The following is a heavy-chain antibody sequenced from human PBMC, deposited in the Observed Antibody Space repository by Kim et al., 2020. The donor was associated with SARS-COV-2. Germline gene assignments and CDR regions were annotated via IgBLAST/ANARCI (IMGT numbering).Heavy chain of an antibody. J-gene: IGHJ4*02. CDR3: ARLYCGGGSCSAFDY. V-gene: IGHV4-39*01. Sequence: SEILSLTCTVSGVSITRSSYYWGWIRQPPGKGLEWIGSIYYSGSTYYNPSLKSRGTISVDTSKNQFSLKLSSLTAADTAVYYCARLYCGGGSCSAFDYWGQGALVTVSS. CDR2: IYYSGST. CDR1: GVSITRSSYY. D-gene: IGHD2-15*01.